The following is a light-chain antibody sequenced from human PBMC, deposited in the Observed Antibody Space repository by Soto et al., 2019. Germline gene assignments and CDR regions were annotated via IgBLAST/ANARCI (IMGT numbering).Light chain of an antibody. CDR1: NSDIGAGFD. Sequence: QSVLTQPPSVSGAPGQRVTISCTRGNSDIGAGFDVHWYQQLPGTAPKLLIYSNNNRPSGVPDRFSGSKSGASASLAITGLQAEDEADYYCQSYDSSLSGSTVVFGGGTKLTVL. V-gene: IGLV1-40*01. J-gene: IGLJ2*01. CDR2: SNN. CDR3: QSYDSSLSGSTVV.